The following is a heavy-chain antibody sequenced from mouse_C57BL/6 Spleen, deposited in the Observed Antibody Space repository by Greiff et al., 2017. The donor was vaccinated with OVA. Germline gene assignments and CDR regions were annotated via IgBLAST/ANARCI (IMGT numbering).Heavy chain of an antibody. V-gene: IGHV2-9-1*01. CDR3: ASTYYGSREGYAMDY. CDR2: IWTGGGT. Sequence: VKLKESGPGLVAPSQSLSITCTVSGFSLTSYAISWVRQPPGKGLEWLGVIWTGGGTNYNSALKSRLSISKDNSKSQVFLKMNSLQTDDTARYYCASTYYGSREGYAMDYWGQGTSVTVSS. J-gene: IGHJ4*01. D-gene: IGHD1-1*01. CDR1: GFSLTSYA.